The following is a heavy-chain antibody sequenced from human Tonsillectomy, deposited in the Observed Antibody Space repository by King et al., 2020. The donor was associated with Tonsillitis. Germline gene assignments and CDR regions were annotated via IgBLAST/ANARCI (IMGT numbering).Heavy chain of an antibody. V-gene: IGHV4-31*03. CDR3: ARADSYIQGSRFDP. CDR2: IYYSGST. J-gene: IGHJ5*02. Sequence: VQLQESGPGLVKPSQTLFLTCTVSGGSISSGGYFWSWIRQHPGKGLEWIGYIYYSGSTYYNPSLTSRVTISEDTSENQFSLKLNSVTAADTAVYYWARADSYIQGSRFDPWGQGTLVTVSS. CDR1: GGSISSGGYF. D-gene: IGHD5-18*01.